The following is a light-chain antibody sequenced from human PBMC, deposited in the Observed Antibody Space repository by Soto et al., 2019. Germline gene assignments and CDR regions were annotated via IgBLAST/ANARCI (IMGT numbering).Light chain of an antibody. J-gene: IGKJ3*01. CDR2: GAS. Sequence: EVVLTQSPVTLSLSPGERATLSCRASQSVSSPYLAWYQQKPGQPPRLLIYGASSRATDIPDRFIGSGSGTEFTLTIARLAPEDFAMYYCQQYGSSPVTFGPGTKVY. CDR1: QSVSSPY. CDR3: QQYGSSPVT. V-gene: IGKV3-20*01.